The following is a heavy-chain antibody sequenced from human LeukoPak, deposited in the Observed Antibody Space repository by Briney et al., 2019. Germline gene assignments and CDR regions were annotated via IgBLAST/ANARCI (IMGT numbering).Heavy chain of an antibody. Sequence: KPSETLSLTGTVSGYSISGSSYYWGWLGQPPGKGLESIGTMFYTGSTYYNLSLKSRVTMYVDTSKNQVALSLSSVTAADTAMDYCARGVAGPRGYFDYWGQGTLVTVSS. CDR3: ARGVAGPRGYFDY. J-gene: IGHJ4*02. V-gene: IGHV4-39*01. CDR1: GYSISGSSYY. D-gene: IGHD6-19*01. CDR2: MFYTGST.